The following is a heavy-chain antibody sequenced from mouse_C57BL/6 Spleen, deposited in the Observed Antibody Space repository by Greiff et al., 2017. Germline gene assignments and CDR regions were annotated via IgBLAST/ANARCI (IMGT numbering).Heavy chain of an antibody. D-gene: IGHD2-4*01. V-gene: IGHV14-4*01. CDR3: TTGGLDLDY. CDR2: IDPENGDT. Sequence: EVQLQQSGAELVRPGASVKLSCTASGFNIKDDYMHWVKQRPEQGLEWIGWIDPENGDTEYASKFQGKATITADTSANTAYLQLSSLTSEDTAVYYCTTGGLDLDYWGQGTTLTVSS. J-gene: IGHJ2*01. CDR1: GFNIKDDY.